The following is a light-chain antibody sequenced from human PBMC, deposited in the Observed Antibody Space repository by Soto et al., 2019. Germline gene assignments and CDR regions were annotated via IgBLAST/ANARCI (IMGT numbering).Light chain of an antibody. CDR3: QQYHSSPHT. J-gene: IGKJ2*01. CDR2: GSS. V-gene: IGKV3-20*01. CDR1: QSVSSSY. Sequence: EIVLTQSPATLSLSPGDRATLSCRASQSVSSSYLAWYQQKAGEAPRLLIYGSSSRATGIPDSFSGSGSGTDFTLTISRLEPEDFALYYCQQYHSSPHTFGHGTKLEIK.